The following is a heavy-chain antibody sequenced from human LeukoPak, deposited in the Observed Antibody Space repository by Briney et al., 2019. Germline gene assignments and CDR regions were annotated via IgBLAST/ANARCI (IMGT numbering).Heavy chain of an antibody. CDR1: GXTLSRYD. CDR3: ARRFDS. CDR2: ISSSGSTI. V-gene: IGHV3-48*03. Sequence: GGSLRLSCAASGXTLSRYDVNWVRQAPGKGLEWVSYISSSGSTINYADSVRGRFTISRDNAKNSLYLQMNSLRAEDTAVYYCARRFDSWGQGTLVTVSS. J-gene: IGHJ4*02.